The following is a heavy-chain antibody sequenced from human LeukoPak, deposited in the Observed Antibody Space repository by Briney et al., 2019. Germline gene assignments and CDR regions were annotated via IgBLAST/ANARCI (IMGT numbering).Heavy chain of an antibody. D-gene: IGHD2-21*02. V-gene: IGHV1-46*01. Sequence: EASVKVSCKASGYNLTNYYIHWVRQAPGQGLEWMGIVNPSEGDTRYAQKFQGRVTLTRDTSTSTAYMELRSLRSDDTAVYYCARERVWRYCGGDSCGWFDPWGQGTLVTVSS. J-gene: IGHJ5*02. CDR1: GYNLTNYY. CDR2: VNPSEGDT. CDR3: ARERVWRYCGGDSCGWFDP.